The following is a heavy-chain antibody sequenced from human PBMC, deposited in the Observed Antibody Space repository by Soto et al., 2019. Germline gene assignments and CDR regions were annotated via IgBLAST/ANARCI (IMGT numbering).Heavy chain of an antibody. V-gene: IGHV1-69*02. Sequence: QVQLVQSGAEVKKPGSSVKVSCKASGGTFSSYTISWVRQAPGQGLEWMGRIIPILGIANYAQKFQGRVTITADKNTSAAYMELSSRRSEETAVYYFARGNRREGYPQFGYWGQGTLVTVS. D-gene: IGHD5-12*01. CDR3: ARGNRREGYPQFGY. CDR2: IIPILGIA. CDR1: GGTFSSYT. J-gene: IGHJ4*02.